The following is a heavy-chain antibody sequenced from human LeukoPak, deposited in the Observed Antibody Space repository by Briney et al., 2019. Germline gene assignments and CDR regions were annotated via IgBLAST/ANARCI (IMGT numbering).Heavy chain of an antibody. D-gene: IGHD3-22*01. V-gene: IGHV3-11*01. CDR2: ISSSGSTI. CDR1: GFTFNDYY. CDR3: ARESYYDSSGYDY. Sequence: GGSLRLSCAASGFTFNDYYMSWIRQAPGKGLEWVSYISSSGSTIFYADSVKGRFIISRDNAKSSLYLQMNSLRAEDTALYYCARESYYDSSGYDYWGQGTLVTVSS. J-gene: IGHJ4*02.